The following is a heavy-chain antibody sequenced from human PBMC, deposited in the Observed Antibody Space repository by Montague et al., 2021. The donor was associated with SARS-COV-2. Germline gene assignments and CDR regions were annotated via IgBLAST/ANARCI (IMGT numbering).Heavy chain of an antibody. J-gene: IGHJ4*02. CDR1: GGSISSSSYY. CDR3: VEIVGAADY. D-gene: IGHD1-26*01. Sequence: SETLSLTCTVSGGSISSSSYYWGWIRQPPGKGLEWIGSIYYSGSTYYNPSLKSRVTISVDTSKNQFSLKLSSVTAADTAVYYCVEIVGAADYWGQETLVTVSS. V-gene: IGHV4-39*01. CDR2: IYYSGST.